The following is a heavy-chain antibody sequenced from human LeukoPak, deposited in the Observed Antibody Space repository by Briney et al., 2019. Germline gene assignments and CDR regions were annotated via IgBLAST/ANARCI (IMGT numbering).Heavy chain of an antibody. CDR2: IYSSGSK. J-gene: IGHJ3*02. CDR3: AIAESVTAFDI. D-gene: IGHD2-8*01. V-gene: IGHV4-4*09. CDR1: DASISSYF. Sequence: SETLSLTCSVSDASISSYFWSWIRQPPGRGLEWIGHIYSSGSKYYNPSLKSRVTVSMEPSRNQFSLKLASVTAADTGMYYCAIAESVTAFDIWGQGTMVTVSS.